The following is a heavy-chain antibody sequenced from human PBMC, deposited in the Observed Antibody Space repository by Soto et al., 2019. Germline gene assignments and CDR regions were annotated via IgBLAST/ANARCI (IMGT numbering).Heavy chain of an antibody. D-gene: IGHD5-12*01. CDR1: GGSVSSGSYY. Sequence: SETLSLTCTVSGGSVSSGSYYWSWIRQPPGKGLEWIGYIYYSGSTNYNPALKSRVTISADTSKNQFSLKLSSVTAADTAVYYCARDGDGYNYWGQGTLVTVSS. CDR2: IYYSGST. CDR3: ARDGDGYNY. V-gene: IGHV4-61*01. J-gene: IGHJ4*02.